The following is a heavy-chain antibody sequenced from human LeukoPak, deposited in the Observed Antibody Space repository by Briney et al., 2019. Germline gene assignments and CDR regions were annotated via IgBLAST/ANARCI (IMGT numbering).Heavy chain of an antibody. Sequence: ASVKVSCKASGYTFTSYGISWVRQAPGQGLEWMGWISAYNGNTNYAQKLQGRVTMTTDTSTSTAYMELRSLRSDDTAVYYCARVAIKHYYDSSGYYFWGQGTLVTVSS. CDR3: ARVAIKHYYDSSGYYF. V-gene: IGHV1-18*01. CDR1: GYTFTSYG. CDR2: ISAYNGNT. D-gene: IGHD3-22*01. J-gene: IGHJ4*02.